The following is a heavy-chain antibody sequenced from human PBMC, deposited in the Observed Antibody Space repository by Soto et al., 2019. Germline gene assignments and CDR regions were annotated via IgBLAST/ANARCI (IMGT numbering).Heavy chain of an antibody. CDR3: VRQQYDFLVDP. Sequence: VELVESGGGVVQPGRSLRLSCAASGFNFGSHGMHWVRQAPGKGLEWVSSIDASSTHIYYADSVKGRFTISRDNGKSSLYLQMDSLRAEDTALYYCVRQQYDFLVDPWGQGTLVTVSS. CDR2: IDASSTHI. V-gene: IGHV3-21*01. CDR1: GFNFGSHG. D-gene: IGHD3-16*01. J-gene: IGHJ5*02.